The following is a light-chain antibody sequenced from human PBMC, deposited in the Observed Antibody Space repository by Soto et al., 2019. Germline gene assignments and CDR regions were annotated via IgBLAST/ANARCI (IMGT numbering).Light chain of an antibody. CDR2: DAT. J-gene: IGKJ4*01. CDR1: QGINSY. V-gene: IGKV1-16*01. Sequence: DIQMTQSPYSLSASVGDRVTIICRASQGINSYLAWFQQKPGKAPKSLIYDATSLQSGVPSRFSGSGSGTDFSLTISRLQPEDVATYYCQQYERYPPSFGGGTKLEI. CDR3: QQYERYPPS.